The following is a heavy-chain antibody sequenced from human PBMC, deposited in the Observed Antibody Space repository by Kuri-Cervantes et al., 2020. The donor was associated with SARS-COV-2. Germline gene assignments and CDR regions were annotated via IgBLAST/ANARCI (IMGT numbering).Heavy chain of an antibody. CDR1: GFTFSSYW. CDR2: IKQDGSEK. D-gene: IGHD3-3*01. CDR3: ANNPTYYDFLYGMDV. Sequence: GESLKISCAASGFTFSSYWMSWVRQAPGKGLEWVANIKQDGSEKYYVDSVKGRFTISRDNAKNSLYLQMNSLRAEDTAVYYCANNPTYYDFLYGMDVWGQGTTVTVSS. V-gene: IGHV3-7*03. J-gene: IGHJ6*02.